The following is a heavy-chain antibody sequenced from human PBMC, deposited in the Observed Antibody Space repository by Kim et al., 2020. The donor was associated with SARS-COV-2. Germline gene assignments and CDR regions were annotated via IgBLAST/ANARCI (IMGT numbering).Heavy chain of an antibody. D-gene: IGHD3-22*01. Sequence: GGSLRLSCAASGFTVSSYYMSWVRQAPGKGLEWVSVIYSGGSTYYADSVKGRFTISRDNSKNTLYLQMNSLRAEDTAVYYCAYRGYHSIKETDYWGQGTLVTVSS. CDR2: IYSGGST. J-gene: IGHJ4*02. V-gene: IGHV3-66*02. CDR1: GFTVSSYY. CDR3: AYRGYHSIKETDY.